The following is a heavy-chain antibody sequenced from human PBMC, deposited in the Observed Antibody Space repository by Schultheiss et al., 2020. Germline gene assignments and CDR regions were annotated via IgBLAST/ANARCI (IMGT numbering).Heavy chain of an antibody. D-gene: IGHD2-2*01. CDR3: ARLYVVPAARTDY. Sequence: SETLSLSCTVSGGSISSGGYYWSWIRQHPGKGLEWIGYIYYSGSTNYNPSLKSRVTISVDKSKNQFSLRLSSVTAADTAVYYCARLYVVPAARTDYWGQGTLVTVSS. CDR2: IYYSGST. V-gene: IGHV4-31*03. J-gene: IGHJ4*02. CDR1: GGSISSGGYY.